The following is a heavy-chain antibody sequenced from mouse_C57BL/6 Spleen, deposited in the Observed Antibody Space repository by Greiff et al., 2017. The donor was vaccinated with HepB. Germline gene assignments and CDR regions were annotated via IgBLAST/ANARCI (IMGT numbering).Heavy chain of an antibody. CDR1: GFNIKDDY. Sequence: EVQLQQSGAELVRPGASVKLSCTASGFNIKDDYMPWVKQRPEQGLEWIGWIDPENGDTEYASKFQGKATITADTSSNTAYLQLSSLTSEDTAVYYCTTTGTGYFDYWGQGTTLTVSS. D-gene: IGHD4-1*01. V-gene: IGHV14-4*01. J-gene: IGHJ2*01. CDR3: TTTGTGYFDY. CDR2: IDPENGDT.